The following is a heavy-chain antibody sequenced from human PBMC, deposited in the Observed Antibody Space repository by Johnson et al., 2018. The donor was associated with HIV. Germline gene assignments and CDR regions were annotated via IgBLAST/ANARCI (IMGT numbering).Heavy chain of an antibody. V-gene: IGHV3-30-3*02. CDR2: ISYDVRNK. CDR3: AKIRTSGTGDAFDI. CDR1: GFTFSRSA. J-gene: IGHJ3*02. D-gene: IGHD1-14*01. Sequence: VDSGGGVVQPGRSLRLSCPASGFTFSRSAIHWVRQAPGKGLEWLAVISYDVRNKYYADSVKGRFTISRDNSKNTLYLQMNSLRAEDTAVYYCAKIRTSGTGDAFDIWGQGTMVTVSS.